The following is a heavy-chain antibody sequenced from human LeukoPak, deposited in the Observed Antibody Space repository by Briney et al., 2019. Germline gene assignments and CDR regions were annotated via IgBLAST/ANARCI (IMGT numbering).Heavy chain of an antibody. CDR2: IYTSGST. V-gene: IGHV4-61*02. Sequence: SETLSLTCTVSGGSISSGSYYWSWIRQPAGKGLEWIGRIYTSGSTNYNPSLKSRVTISVDTSKNQFSLKLSSVTAADTAMYYCARDGAPSVMEDWGQGTLVTVSS. CDR1: GGSISSGSYY. J-gene: IGHJ4*02. CDR3: ARDGAPSVMED. D-gene: IGHD2-21*01.